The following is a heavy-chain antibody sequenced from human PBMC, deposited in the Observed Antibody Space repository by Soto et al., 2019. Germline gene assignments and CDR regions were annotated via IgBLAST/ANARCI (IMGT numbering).Heavy chain of an antibody. CDR3: AKETLYDYGDAFDI. CDR1: GFTFDDYA. J-gene: IGHJ3*02. Sequence: GGSLRLSCAASGFTFDDYAMHWVRQAPGKGLEWVSGISWNSGSIGYADSVKGRFTISRDNAKNSLYLQMNSLRAEDTALYYCAKETLYDYGDAFDIWGQGTMVTVSS. CDR2: ISWNSGSI. D-gene: IGHD4-17*01. V-gene: IGHV3-9*01.